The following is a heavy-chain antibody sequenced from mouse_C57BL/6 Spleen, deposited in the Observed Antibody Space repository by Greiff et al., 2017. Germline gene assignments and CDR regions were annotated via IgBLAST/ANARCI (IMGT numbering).Heavy chain of an antibody. Sequence: QVQLQQSGPELVKPGASVKISCKASGYAFSSSGMNWVKQRPGKGLEWIGRIYPGDGDTNYNGKFKGKATLTADKSSSTAYMQLSSLTSEDTAVYFCASNYGFAYWGQGTLVTVSA. CDR3: ASNYGFAY. D-gene: IGHD2-1*01. CDR2: IYPGDGDT. V-gene: IGHV1-82*01. CDR1: GYAFSSSG. J-gene: IGHJ3*01.